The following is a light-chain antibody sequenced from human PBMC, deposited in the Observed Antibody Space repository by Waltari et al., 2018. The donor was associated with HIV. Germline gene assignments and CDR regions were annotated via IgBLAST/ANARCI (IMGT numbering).Light chain of an antibody. CDR2: EDN. CDR1: SGSIASSY. Sequence: NFMLTQPHSVSESPGKTVSISYHRSSGSIASSYGQWYQQRPGRSPTAVIFEDNQRPSGVPDRFSGSIDSSSNSASLTSSGLKTEDEADYYCQSYDTTTPVVFGGGTRLTVL. V-gene: IGLV6-57*01. J-gene: IGLJ2*01. CDR3: QSYDTTTPVV.